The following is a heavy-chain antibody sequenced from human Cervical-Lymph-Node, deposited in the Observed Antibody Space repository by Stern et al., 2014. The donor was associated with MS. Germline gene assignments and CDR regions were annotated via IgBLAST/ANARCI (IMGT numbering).Heavy chain of an antibody. J-gene: IGHJ4*02. Sequence: QVQLVQSGGGSVTPGGSLRLSCAASGFTFSDYYMSWIRQAPGKGLEWISYISSSGNAQYYADSVQGRFTLSRDNAQNSLYLQMSSLRAEDTAVYYCARITHRVSTKWIGSWGQGTLVTVSS. CDR3: ARITHRVSTKWIGS. CDR1: GFTFSDYY. D-gene: IGHD3-10*01. V-gene: IGHV3-11*01. CDR2: ISSSGNAQ.